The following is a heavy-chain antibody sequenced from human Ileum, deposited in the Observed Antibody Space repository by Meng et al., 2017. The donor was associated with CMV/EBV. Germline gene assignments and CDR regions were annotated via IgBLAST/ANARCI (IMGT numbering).Heavy chain of an antibody. D-gene: IGHD3-9*01. CDR3: ARDLKRLSDNYYDLLTATPNGAFDY. CDR2: IIAANGNT. J-gene: IGHJ4*02. Sequence: IHWARRAPGQGLEWLGWIIAANGNTKYSAESQGRIGISRDMSASTVYMELSSLRPEDTALYYCARDLKRLSDNYYDLLTATPNGAFDYWGQGTLVTVSS. V-gene: IGHV1-3*01.